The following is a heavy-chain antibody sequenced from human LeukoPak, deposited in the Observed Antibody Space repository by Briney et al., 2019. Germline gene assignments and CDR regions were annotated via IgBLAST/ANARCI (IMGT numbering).Heavy chain of an antibody. J-gene: IGHJ3*02. CDR2: INPSGGST. D-gene: IGHD2-15*01. V-gene: IGHV1-46*01. CDR1: GYTFTSYY. Sequence: ASVKVSCKASGYTFTSYYMHWLRQAPGQGLEWMGIINPSGGSTSYAQKFQGRVTMTRDTSTSTVYMELSSLRSEDTAVYYCARAGGSLDAFDIWGQGTMVTVSS. CDR3: ARAGGSLDAFDI.